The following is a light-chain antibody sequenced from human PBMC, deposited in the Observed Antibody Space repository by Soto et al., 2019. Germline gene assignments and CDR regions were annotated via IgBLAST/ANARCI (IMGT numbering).Light chain of an antibody. CDR1: QSVISRY. V-gene: IGKV3D-20*02. Sequence: EIVLTQSPGTLSLSPGERATLSCRASQSVISRYLAWYKQKPGQAPRLLIYGASNRATGIPDRFSGSGPGTDFTLTISSLEPEDFAVYYCQQRSNWSSITFGRGTRLEIK. CDR2: GAS. CDR3: QQRSNWSSIT. J-gene: IGKJ5*01.